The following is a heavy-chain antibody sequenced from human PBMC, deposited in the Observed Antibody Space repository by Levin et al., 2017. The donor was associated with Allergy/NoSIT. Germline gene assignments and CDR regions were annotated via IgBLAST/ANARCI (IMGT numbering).Heavy chain of an antibody. J-gene: IGHJ3*02. CDR3: ARRLSTWVDAFDI. CDR1: GYTFTSYW. Sequence: GESLKISCKGSGYTFTSYWIVWVRQMPGKGLEWMGHIYPTDSDTRYSPSFQGQVTISVDKSISTAYLQWSSLKASDTAIYDCARRLSTWVDAFDIWGQGTMVTVSS. D-gene: IGHD7-27*01. CDR2: IYPTDSDT. V-gene: IGHV5-51*01.